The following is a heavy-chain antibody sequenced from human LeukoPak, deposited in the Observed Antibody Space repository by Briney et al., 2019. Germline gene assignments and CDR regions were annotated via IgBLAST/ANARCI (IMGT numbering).Heavy chain of an antibody. J-gene: IGHJ4*02. Sequence: SETLSLTCTVSGGSISSYYWSWIRQPAGKGLEWIGRIYTSGSTNYNPSLKSRVTMSVDTSKNQFSLKLSSVTAADTAVYYCAREAFEAWDDGYYFDYWGQGTLVTVSS. D-gene: IGHD1-26*01. CDR2: IYTSGST. CDR1: GGSISSYY. V-gene: IGHV4-4*07. CDR3: AREAFEAWDDGYYFDY.